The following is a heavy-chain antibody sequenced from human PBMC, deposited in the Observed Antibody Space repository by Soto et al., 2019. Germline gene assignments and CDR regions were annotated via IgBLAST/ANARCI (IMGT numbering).Heavy chain of an antibody. CDR2: INWDSGFI. CDR1: GFTFDDYA. Sequence: EVQLVEFGGGLVQPGRSLRLSCAASGFTFDDYAMHWVRQAPGKGLEWVSNINWDSGFIDYADSVKGRFTISRDNAKNSLYLQMSSLRPEDTAFYYCVKDRGAGRRGAFDYWGQGTLVTVSS. V-gene: IGHV3-9*01. CDR3: VKDRGAGRRGAFDY. D-gene: IGHD6-6*01. J-gene: IGHJ4*02.